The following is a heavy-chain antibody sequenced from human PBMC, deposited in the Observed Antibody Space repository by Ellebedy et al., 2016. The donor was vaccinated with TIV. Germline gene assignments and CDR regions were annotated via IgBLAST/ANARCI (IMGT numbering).Heavy chain of an antibody. CDR3: VRARPYCGGDCFSFGN. CDR1: GFTFSSYA. D-gene: IGHD2-21*02. Sequence: GGSLRLXXAASGFTFSSYAMSWVRQAPGKGLEWVSAISGSGGSTYYADSVKGRFTISRDNAKNTLYLQMHSLRAEDTAVYYCVRARPYCGGDCFSFGNWGQGSLVTVSS. V-gene: IGHV3-23*01. CDR2: ISGSGGST. J-gene: IGHJ4*02.